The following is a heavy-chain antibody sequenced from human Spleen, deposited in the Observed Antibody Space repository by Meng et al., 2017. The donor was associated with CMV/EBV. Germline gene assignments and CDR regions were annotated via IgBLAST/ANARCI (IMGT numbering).Heavy chain of an antibody. Sequence: GESLEISCRSFGFTFGDYGMSWVRQAPGKGLEWVGFIRSKAYGGTTEYAASVKGRFTISRDDSKSIAYLQMNSLKSEDTAVYYCSRDKEAGTIGLYGMDVWGQGTTVTVSS. D-gene: IGHD1-7*01. CDR3: SRDKEAGTIGLYGMDV. V-gene: IGHV3-49*04. CDR2: IRSKAYGGTT. CDR1: GFTFGDYG. J-gene: IGHJ6*02.